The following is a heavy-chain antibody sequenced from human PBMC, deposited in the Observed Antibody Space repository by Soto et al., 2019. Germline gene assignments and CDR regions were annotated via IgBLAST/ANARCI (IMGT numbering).Heavy chain of an antibody. CDR1: GFTFSSYG. Sequence: GGSLRLSCAASGFTFSSYGMHWVRQAPGKGLEWVAVIWYDGSNKYYADSVKGRFTISRDNSKNTLYLQMNSLRAEDTAVYYCARVSIAAAGTYYYYGMDVWGQGTTVTVSS. V-gene: IGHV3-33*01. J-gene: IGHJ6*02. D-gene: IGHD6-13*01. CDR2: IWYDGSNK. CDR3: ARVSIAAAGTYYYYGMDV.